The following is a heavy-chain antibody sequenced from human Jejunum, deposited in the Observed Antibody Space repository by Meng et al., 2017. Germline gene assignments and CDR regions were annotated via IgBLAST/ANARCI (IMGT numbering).Heavy chain of an antibody. CDR1: GFTFSNYE. J-gene: IGHJ3*02. Sequence: GGSLRLSCAASGFTFSNYEMNWVRQTPGKGLEWVSSISRGSSSKYYADSVKGRFTTTRDNAKSSLYLQMNSLRAEDTAVYFCARDKVVGNDDAFDIWGQGTLVTVSS. CDR3: ARDKVVGNDDAFDI. D-gene: IGHD2-15*01. V-gene: IGHV3-48*03. CDR2: ISRGSSSK.